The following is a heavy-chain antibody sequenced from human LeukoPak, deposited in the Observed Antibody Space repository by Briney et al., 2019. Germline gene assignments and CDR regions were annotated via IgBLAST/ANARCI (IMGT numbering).Heavy chain of an antibody. CDR1: GFTFSNYW. CDR3: ASGRQLGY. D-gene: IGHD6-13*01. J-gene: IGHJ4*02. Sequence: GGSLSLSCAASGFTFSNYWMSWVRQAPGKGLEWVANIKEDGSEKYYVDSVKGRFTISRDNARNSLYLQMNSLRVEGTAVYYCASGRQLGYWGQGTLVTVSS. CDR2: IKEDGSEK. V-gene: IGHV3-7*01.